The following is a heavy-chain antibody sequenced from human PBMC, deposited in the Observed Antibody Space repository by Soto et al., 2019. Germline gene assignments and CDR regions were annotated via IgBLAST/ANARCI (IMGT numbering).Heavy chain of an antibody. CDR2: ISNDGSKK. J-gene: IGHJ4*02. D-gene: IGHD3-16*01. Sequence: QVQVVESGGGVVQPGTSLRLSCAASGFAFTNYGIHWVRQAPGKGLEWVAHISNDGSKKFYADSVKGRFTISSDNSENPVYLQMTSLRPDHTAVFYCARDVAMPTGFGLGYWGQGTLVTVSS. V-gene: IGHV3-30*03. CDR1: GFAFTNYG. CDR3: ARDVAMPTGFGLGY.